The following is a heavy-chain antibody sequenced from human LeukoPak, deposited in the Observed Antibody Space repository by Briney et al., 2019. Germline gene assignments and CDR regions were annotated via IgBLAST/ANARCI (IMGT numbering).Heavy chain of an antibody. CDR1: GFTFSSYQ. Sequence: PGGSLRPSFSASGFTFSSYQMNWVRQAPGKGLEWVSYISSSGGTIYYADSLKGRFTISRDNAKNSLYLQMNSLRAEDTAVYYCAREDYVWGSYPFDYWGQGTLVTVSS. V-gene: IGHV3-48*03. D-gene: IGHD3-16*01. CDR3: AREDYVWGSYPFDY. J-gene: IGHJ4*02. CDR2: ISSSGGTI.